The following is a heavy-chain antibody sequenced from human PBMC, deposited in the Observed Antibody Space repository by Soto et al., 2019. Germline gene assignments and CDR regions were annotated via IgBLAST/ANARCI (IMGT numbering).Heavy chain of an antibody. CDR3: AAQPGGGGY. J-gene: IGHJ4*02. Sequence: EVQLVESGGGLIQPGGSLRLSCAVSGFTVSNNYMSWVRQAPGKGLEGVSVIYSGGYTAYGDSVKGRFTISRDNSKNPLDFKMNSMGPDDRAVYHCAAQPGGGGYWGQGTLVTVSS. V-gene: IGHV3-53*01. CDR1: GFTVSNNY. CDR2: IYSGGYT. D-gene: IGHD3-10*01.